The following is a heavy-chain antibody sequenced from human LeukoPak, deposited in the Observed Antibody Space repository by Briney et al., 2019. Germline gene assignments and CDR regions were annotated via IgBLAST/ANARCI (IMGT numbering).Heavy chain of an antibody. Sequence: GRSLRLSCTASGFTFGDYAMSWFRQAPGKGLEWVGFIRSKAYGGTTEYAASVKGRFTISRDNSKSIAYLKMNSLKTEDTAVYYCTRDLSGDYGFAFDIWGQGTMVTVSS. CDR3: TRDLSGDYGFAFDI. CDR2: IRSKAYGGTT. J-gene: IGHJ3*02. CDR1: GFTFGDYA. D-gene: IGHD4-17*01. V-gene: IGHV3-49*03.